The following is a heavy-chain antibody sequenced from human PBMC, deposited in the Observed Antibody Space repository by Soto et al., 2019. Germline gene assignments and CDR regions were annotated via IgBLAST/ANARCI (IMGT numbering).Heavy chain of an antibody. Sequence: EVHLLESGGGLVHPGESLRLSCGASGFTFSSCVMTWVRQAPGKGLAWVSCITDSGTGTYYADSVKCQFTISRDNSKNTMYLQMIKLRVEGTGVYYCAKGLINGRWYAEDWGKGTLVTASS. CDR2: ITDSGTGT. CDR1: GFTFSSCV. D-gene: IGHD6-13*01. V-gene: IGHV3-23*01. CDR3: AKGLINGRWYAED. J-gene: IGHJ4*02.